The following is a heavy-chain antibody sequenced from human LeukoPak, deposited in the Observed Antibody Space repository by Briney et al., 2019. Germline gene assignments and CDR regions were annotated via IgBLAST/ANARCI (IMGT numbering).Heavy chain of an antibody. Sequence: GRSLRLSCAASGFTFSSYWMNWVREAPGKGLEGVANINQDGSEKYYVDSVKGRFTISGDNGKNSLYLQLNSLRAEDTAVYYCAREGPGEYFDYWGQGTLVTVSS. D-gene: IGHD3-10*01. CDR2: INQDGSEK. V-gene: IGHV3-7*01. CDR1: GFTFSSYW. J-gene: IGHJ4*02. CDR3: AREGPGEYFDY.